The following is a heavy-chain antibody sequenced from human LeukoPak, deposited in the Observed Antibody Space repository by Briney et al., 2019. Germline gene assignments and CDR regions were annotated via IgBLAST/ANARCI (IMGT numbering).Heavy chain of an antibody. CDR2: INPNSGGT. D-gene: IGHD3-10*01. J-gene: IGHJ4*02. CDR1: GYTFTGYY. V-gene: IGHV1-2*02. Sequence: ASVKVSCKASGYTFTGYYMHWVRQAPGQGLEWMGWINPNSGGTDYAQKFQGRGTMTRDTSISTAYMELSRLRSDDTAVYYCAREPYYYGSGSYLWWGQGTLVTVSS. CDR3: AREPYYYGSGSYLW.